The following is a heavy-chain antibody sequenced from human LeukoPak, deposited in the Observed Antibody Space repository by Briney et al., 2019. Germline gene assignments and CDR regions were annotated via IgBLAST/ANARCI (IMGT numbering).Heavy chain of an antibody. CDR1: GGSISTYY. CDR2: MYNSGST. D-gene: IGHD1-26*01. Sequence: PSETLSLTCTVSGGSISTYYWSWIRQPPGKGLEWIGYMYNSGSTNYNPSLKSRVTISIDTSKNQVSLRPSSVTAADTAVYYCASQGSGGRSFDVWGQGTMVTVSS. CDR3: ASQGSGGRSFDV. V-gene: IGHV4-59*08. J-gene: IGHJ3*01.